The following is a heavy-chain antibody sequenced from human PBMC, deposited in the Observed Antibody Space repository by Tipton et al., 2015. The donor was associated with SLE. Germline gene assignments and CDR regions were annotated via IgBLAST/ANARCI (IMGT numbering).Heavy chain of an antibody. Sequence: GLVKPSGTLSLTCAVSGVSISVSHWWSWVRQSPGKGLEWIGEVYHSGSTNYNPSLKSRVTISVDKSKNHFSMHLTSVTATDTAVYYCARRNYDVLTGYYDAFDIWGQGTRVTVSS. D-gene: IGHD3-9*01. CDR2: VYHSGST. J-gene: IGHJ3*02. CDR3: ARRNYDVLTGYYDAFDI. CDR1: GVSISVSHW. V-gene: IGHV4-4*02.